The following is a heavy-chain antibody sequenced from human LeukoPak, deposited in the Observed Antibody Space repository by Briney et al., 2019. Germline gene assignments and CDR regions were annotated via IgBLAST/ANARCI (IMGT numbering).Heavy chain of an antibody. Sequence: GASVKVSCKASGYTFTSYDINWVRQATGQGLEWMGWMNPNSGNTGYAQKFQGRVTMTRNTSISTAYMELSSLRSEDTAVYYCARKAGTRRGSAFDIWGQGTMVTVSS. V-gene: IGHV1-8*01. J-gene: IGHJ3*02. CDR1: GYTFTSYD. CDR2: MNPNSGNT. CDR3: ARKAGTRRGSAFDI. D-gene: IGHD3-10*01.